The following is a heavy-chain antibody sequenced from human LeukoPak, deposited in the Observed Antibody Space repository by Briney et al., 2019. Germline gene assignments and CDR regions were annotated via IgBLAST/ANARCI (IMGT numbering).Heavy chain of an antibody. CDR1: GGSISTGSDY. CDR2: IYTSGST. D-gene: IGHD3-22*01. CDR3: ARVTGYMIEDYFDY. J-gene: IGHJ4*02. V-gene: IGHV4-61*02. Sequence: PSETLSLTCTVSGGSISTGSDYWSWIRQAAGKGLEWIGRIYTSGSTDYNPSLRSRVTISVDTSKNQFSLRLSSVTAADTAVYYCARVTGYMIEDYFDYWGQGTLVTVSS.